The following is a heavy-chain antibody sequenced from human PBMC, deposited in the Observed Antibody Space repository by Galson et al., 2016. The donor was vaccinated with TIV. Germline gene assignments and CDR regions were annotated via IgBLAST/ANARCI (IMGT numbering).Heavy chain of an antibody. CDR2: ISYDGSNK. CDR1: GASAFTFNTYG. V-gene: IGHV3-30*18. J-gene: IGHJ6*01. D-gene: IGHD1-26*01. CDR3: AKEEARGGRLSCAASGITFSSLHQGPIGLPPGTLLQEHL. Sequence: SLRLSCAASGASAFTFNTYGVHWVRQAPGKGLEWVAVISYDGSNKYLGDSVKGRFTISRDNSENTVYLQMTSLTPEDTAVYFCAKEEARGGRLSCAASGITFSSLHQGPIGLPPGTLLQEHLWG.